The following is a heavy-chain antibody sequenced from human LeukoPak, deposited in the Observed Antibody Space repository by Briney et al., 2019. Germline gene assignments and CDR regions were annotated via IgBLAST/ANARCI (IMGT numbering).Heavy chain of an antibody. CDR2: IYYSGST. CDR3: ARHKRAYYYDSSGYPDY. D-gene: IGHD3-22*01. Sequence: SQTLSLTCTVSGGSISSGGYYWSWIRQHPGKGLEWIGYIYYSGSTYYNPSLKSRVTISVDTSKNQFSLKLTSVTAADTAVYYCARHKRAYYYDSSGYPDYWGQGTLVTVSS. J-gene: IGHJ4*02. CDR1: GGSISSGGYY. V-gene: IGHV4-31*03.